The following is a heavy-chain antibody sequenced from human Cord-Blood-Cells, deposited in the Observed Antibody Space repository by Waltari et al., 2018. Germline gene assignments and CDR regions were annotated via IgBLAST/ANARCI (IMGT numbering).Heavy chain of an antibody. CDR1: GFTFSSYA. CDR2: ISYDGSNK. CDR3: ARVWRYCSSTSCYGGLYYYYGMDV. V-gene: IGHV3-30*04. J-gene: IGHJ6*02. D-gene: IGHD2-2*01. Sequence: QVQLVESGGGVVQPGRSLRLSCAASGFTFSSYAMHWVRQAPGKGLEWVAVISYDGSNKYYADSVKGRFTISRDNSKNTLYLQMNSLRAEDTAVYYCARVWRYCSSTSCYGGLYYYYGMDVWGQGTTVTVSS.